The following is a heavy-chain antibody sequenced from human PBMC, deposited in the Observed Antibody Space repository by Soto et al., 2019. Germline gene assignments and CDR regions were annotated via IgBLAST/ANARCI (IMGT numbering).Heavy chain of an antibody. CDR1: GYTFTSYG. J-gene: IGHJ3*02. V-gene: IGHV1-18*04. CDR3: ASMVRGVTANDAFDI. CDR2: ISAYNSNT. D-gene: IGHD3-10*01. Sequence: QVQLVQSGAEVKKPGASVKVSCKASGYTFTSYGISWERQAHGHGLEWMGWISAYNSNTNYAQKLQGRVTMTTDTSTNTAYMELRSQRSDDTAVYYCASMVRGVTANDAFDIWGQGTKVTGSS.